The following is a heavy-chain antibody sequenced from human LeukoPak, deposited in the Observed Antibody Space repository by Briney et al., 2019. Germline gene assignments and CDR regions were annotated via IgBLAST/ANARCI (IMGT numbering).Heavy chain of an antibody. V-gene: IGHV3-7*05. D-gene: IGHD3-10*01. Sequence: GGSLRLSCAASGFTFGSYWMTCVRQAPGKGLEWVANIKQDGSEKYYVESVKGRSTISRDNAKSSLYLHVDSLRAEDTAVYYCARERGNYFDYWGQGTLVTVS. CDR3: ARERGNYFDY. CDR2: IKQDGSEK. J-gene: IGHJ4*02. CDR1: GFTFGSYW.